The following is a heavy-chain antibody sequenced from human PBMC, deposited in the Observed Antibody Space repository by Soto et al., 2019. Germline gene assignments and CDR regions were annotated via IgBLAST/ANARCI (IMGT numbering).Heavy chain of an antibody. V-gene: IGHV3-66*01. CDR2: IYSGGST. CDR1: GFTVSSNY. J-gene: IGHJ4*02. D-gene: IGHD5-12*01. CDR3: AKDGGIVATIDY. Sequence: GGSLRLSCAASGFTVSSNYMSWVRQAPGKGLEWVSLIYSGGSTYYADSVKARFTISRDNSKNTLYLQMNSLRAEDTAVYYCAKDGGIVATIDYWGQGTLVTVSS.